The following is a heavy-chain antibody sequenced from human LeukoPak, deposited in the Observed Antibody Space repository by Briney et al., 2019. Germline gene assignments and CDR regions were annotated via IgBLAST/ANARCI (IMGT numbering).Heavy chain of an antibody. V-gene: IGHV3-64D*06. CDR1: GFTFSSYA. D-gene: IGHD3-9*01. Sequence: PGGSLRLSCVVSGFTFSSYAMHWVRQAPGKGLEYVSGIDNNGITTYYADSVKARLTISRDNSRNTLYLQMSSLRPDDTAVYYCVKDLVGFFDWLFDHWGQGTLVTVSS. CDR3: VKDLVGFFDWLFDH. J-gene: IGHJ4*02. CDR2: IDNNGITT.